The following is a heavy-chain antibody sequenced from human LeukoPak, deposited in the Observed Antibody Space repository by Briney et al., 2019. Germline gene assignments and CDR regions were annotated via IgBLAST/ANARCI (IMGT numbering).Heavy chain of an antibody. D-gene: IGHD6-13*01. V-gene: IGHV3-48*03. CDR3: ARDGSSSWYYY. Sequence: GGSLRLSCAASGFTFRSYEMNWVRQAPGKGLEWVSYISNTGGTLYYADSVKGRFNISRDNAKNSVYLQMNSLRAEDTAVYYCARDGSSSWYYYWGQGTLVTVSS. CDR1: GFTFRSYE. CDR2: ISNTGGTL. J-gene: IGHJ4*02.